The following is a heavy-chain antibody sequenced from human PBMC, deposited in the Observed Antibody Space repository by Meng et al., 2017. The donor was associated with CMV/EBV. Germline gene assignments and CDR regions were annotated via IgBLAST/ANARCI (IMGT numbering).Heavy chain of an antibody. D-gene: IGHD5-18*01. CDR2: MNPNSGNT. V-gene: IGHV1-8*01. CDR3: ARVELNTAMSGYGMDV. CDR1: GYTFTSYD. J-gene: IGHJ6*02. Sequence: ASVKVSCKASGYTFTSYDINWVRQATGQGLEWMGWMNPNSGNTGYAQKFQGRVTMTRNTSISTAYMELSSLRSEDTAVYYCARVELNTAMSGYGMDVWGQGTTVTVSS.